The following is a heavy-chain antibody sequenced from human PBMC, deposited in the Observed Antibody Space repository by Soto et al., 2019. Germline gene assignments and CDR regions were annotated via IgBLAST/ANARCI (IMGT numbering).Heavy chain of an antibody. CDR3: ALSQGQNHNWFGA. J-gene: IGHJ5*02. D-gene: IGHD2-15*01. Sequence: ASVKVSCKASGYTFINYYVHWVRQAPGQGLEWMGIINPSGGSTSYPQKFQGRVTKTRDTSTSTVYMELSGLRSEDTAVYYCALSQGQNHNWFGAWGEGTLVTVSS. CDR2: INPSGGST. CDR1: GYTFINYY. V-gene: IGHV1-46*01.